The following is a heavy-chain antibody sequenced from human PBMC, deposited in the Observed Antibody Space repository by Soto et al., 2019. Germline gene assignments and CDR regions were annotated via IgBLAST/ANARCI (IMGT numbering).Heavy chain of an antibody. CDR2: IWSDGNNR. Sequence: PGGSLRLSSAASGFMFSNHGMHWVRQAPGKGLEWVAVIWSDGNNRYYADSVKGRFTISRDNSKNTVYLQMNSLRAEDTAVYYCVRGDNWNDEASDYWGQGT. CDR1: GFMFSNHG. V-gene: IGHV3-33*01. D-gene: IGHD1-1*01. J-gene: IGHJ4*02. CDR3: VRGDNWNDEASDY.